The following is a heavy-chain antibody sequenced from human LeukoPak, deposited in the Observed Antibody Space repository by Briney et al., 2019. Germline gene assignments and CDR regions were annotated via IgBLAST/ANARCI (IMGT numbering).Heavy chain of an antibody. J-gene: IGHJ6*03. CDR1: GFTFSSYG. D-gene: IGHD3-10*01. Sequence: GGSLRLSCAASGFTFSSYGMHWVRQAPGKGLEWVAFIRYDGSNKYYADSVKGRFTISRDNSKNTLYLQMNSLRAEDTAVYYCAKDRRFGRSKDYYYYMDVWGKGTTVTVSS. CDR2: IRYDGSNK. CDR3: AKDRRFGRSKDYYYYMDV. V-gene: IGHV3-30*02.